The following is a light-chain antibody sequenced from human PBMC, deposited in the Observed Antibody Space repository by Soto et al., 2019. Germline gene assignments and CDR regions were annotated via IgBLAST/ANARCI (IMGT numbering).Light chain of an antibody. J-gene: IGKJ5*01. V-gene: IGKV1-39*01. CDR3: KQTYSYPIT. Sequence: IRMTQSPSSLSASVGDRVTITCRASQTISSYVNWYQQKPGRAPKLLIYVASNLQSGVPLRFSGSGSVTDFTLTISSLQPEDFSTYFCKQTYSYPITFGQGTRLDIK. CDR2: VAS. CDR1: QTISSY.